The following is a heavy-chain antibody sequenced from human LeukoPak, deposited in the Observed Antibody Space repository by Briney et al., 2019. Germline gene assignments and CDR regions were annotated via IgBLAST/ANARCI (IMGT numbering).Heavy chain of an antibody. V-gene: IGHV3-23*01. CDR1: GFTFSSYA. CDR3: ASRSVLRFLEWLKPSQQPYYYGMDV. J-gene: IGHJ6*02. D-gene: IGHD3-3*01. Sequence: PGGSLRLSCAASGFTFSSYAMSWVRQAPGKGLEWVSAISGSGGSTYYADSVKGRFTISRDNSKNTLYLQMNSLRAEDTAVYYCASRSVLRFLEWLKPSQQPYYYGMDVWGQGTTVTVSS. CDR2: ISGSGGST.